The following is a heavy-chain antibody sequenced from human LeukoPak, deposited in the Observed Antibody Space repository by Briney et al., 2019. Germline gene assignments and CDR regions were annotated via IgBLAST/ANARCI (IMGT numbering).Heavy chain of an antibody. CDR3: ARDILRFLEWDYYGMDV. CDR2: IYYSGSA. Sequence: SQTLSLTCVVSGGSMSSGGYSWSWIRQPPGKGLEWIGYIYYSGSAYYNPSLKSRVTISVDTSKNQFSLKLSSVTAADTAVYYCARDILRFLEWDYYGMDVWGQGTTVTVSS. D-gene: IGHD3-3*01. J-gene: IGHJ6*02. CDR1: GGSMSSGGYS. V-gene: IGHV4-31*02.